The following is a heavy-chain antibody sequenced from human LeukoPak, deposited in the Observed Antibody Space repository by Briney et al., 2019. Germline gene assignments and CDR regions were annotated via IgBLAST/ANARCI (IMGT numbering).Heavy chain of an antibody. D-gene: IGHD6-13*01. CDR1: GGSFSGYY. Sequence: PSETLSLTCAVYGGSFSGYYWSWIRQPPGKGLEWIGEINHSGSTNYNPSLKSRVTISVDTSKNQFSLKLSSVTAADTAVYHCARDRYSSSRANFDYWGQGTLVTVSS. CDR2: INHSGST. CDR3: ARDRYSSSRANFDY. V-gene: IGHV4-34*01. J-gene: IGHJ4*02.